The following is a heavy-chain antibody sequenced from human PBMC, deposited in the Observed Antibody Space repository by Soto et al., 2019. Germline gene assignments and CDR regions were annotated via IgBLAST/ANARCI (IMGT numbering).Heavy chain of an antibody. Sequence: QVQLVQSGAEVKKPGSSVKVSCKASGGTFSSYTINWVRQAPGQGLEWMGRIIPIIALANYAQQVQDRVTITADTSTNTAYMELSSLRSEDTAVYYCSESMGLGWFDPWGQGTPVTGSS. V-gene: IGHV1-69*02. CDR3: SESMGLGWFDP. J-gene: IGHJ5*02. CDR1: GGTFSSYT. CDR2: IIPIIALA. D-gene: IGHD2-8*01.